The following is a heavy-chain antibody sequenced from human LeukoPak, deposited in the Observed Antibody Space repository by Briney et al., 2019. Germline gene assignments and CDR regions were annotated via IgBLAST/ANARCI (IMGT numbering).Heavy chain of an antibody. V-gene: IGHV3-13*01. CDR2: IGTAGDT. Sequence: PGGSLRLSCAASGFTFSRYDMNWVRQATGKGLEWVSAIGTAGDTYYADSVKGRFTISRENAKNSLYLQLNSLRAGDTAVYYCARSGIPEATGLYYYYYMDVWGKGTTVTVSS. CDR3: ARSGIPEATGLYYYYYMDV. CDR1: GFTFSRYD. D-gene: IGHD6-25*01. J-gene: IGHJ6*03.